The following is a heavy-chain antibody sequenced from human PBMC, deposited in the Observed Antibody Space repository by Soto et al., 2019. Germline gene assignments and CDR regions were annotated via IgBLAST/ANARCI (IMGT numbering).Heavy chain of an antibody. Sequence: SETLSLTCTVSGGSISSGGYYWSWIRQHPGKGLEWIGYIYYSGSTYYNPSLKSRVTISVDTSKNQFSLKLSSVTAADTAVYYCARHPTQGPIDYWGQGTLVTVSS. CDR1: GGSISSGGYY. CDR3: ARHPTQGPIDY. CDR2: IYYSGST. V-gene: IGHV4-31*03. J-gene: IGHJ4*02.